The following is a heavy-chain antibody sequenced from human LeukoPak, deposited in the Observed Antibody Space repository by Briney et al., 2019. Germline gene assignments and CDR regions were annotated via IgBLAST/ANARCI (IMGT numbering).Heavy chain of an antibody. Sequence: SETLSLTCTVSGGSISSGSYYWGWIRQPPGKGLEWIGSIHYSGSTNYNPSLKSRVTISVDTSKNQFSLKLSSVTAADTAVYYCARGYCSGGSCYSYYYYNYMDVWGKGTTVTVSS. CDR3: ARGYCSGGSCYSYYYYNYMDV. D-gene: IGHD2-15*01. J-gene: IGHJ6*03. CDR1: GGSISSGSYY. V-gene: IGHV4-39*07. CDR2: IHYSGST.